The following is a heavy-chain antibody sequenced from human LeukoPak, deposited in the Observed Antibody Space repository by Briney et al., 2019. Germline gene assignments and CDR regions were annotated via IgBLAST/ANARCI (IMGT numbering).Heavy chain of an antibody. J-gene: IGHJ4*02. CDR2: ISYDGSNK. CDR1: GFTFSSYA. V-gene: IGHV3-30-3*01. D-gene: IGHD3-22*01. Sequence: PGRSLRLSCAASGFTFSSYAMHWVRQAPGKGLEWVAVISYDGSNKYYADSVKGRFTISRDNSKNTLYLQMNSLRAEDTAVYYCAPEVVAPAPATPRFDYWGQGTLVTVSS. CDR3: APEVVAPAPATPRFDY.